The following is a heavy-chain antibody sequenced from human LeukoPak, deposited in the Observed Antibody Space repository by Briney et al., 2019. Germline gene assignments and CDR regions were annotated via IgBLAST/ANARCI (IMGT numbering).Heavy chain of an antibody. Sequence: GGSLRLSCAASGFTVSSNYMSWVRQAPGKGLEWVSVIYSGGTTYYADSVKGRFTISRDNSKNTVYLQMNSLRAEDTAVYYCARGSWNCSGGSCYDCWGQGTLVTVSS. CDR2: IYSGGTT. J-gene: IGHJ4*02. V-gene: IGHV3-66*02. D-gene: IGHD2-15*01. CDR3: ARGSWNCSGGSCYDC. CDR1: GFTVSSNY.